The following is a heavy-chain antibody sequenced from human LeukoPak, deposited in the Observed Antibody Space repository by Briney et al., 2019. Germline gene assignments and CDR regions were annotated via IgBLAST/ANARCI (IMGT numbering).Heavy chain of an antibody. Sequence: SETLSLTCAVYGGSFSGYYWSWIRKPPGKGLEWIGEINHSGSTNYNPSLKSRVTISVDTSKNQFSLKLSSVTAADTAVYYCARGADSSGYYNWFDPWGQGTLVTVSS. D-gene: IGHD3-22*01. CDR1: GGSFSGYY. CDR3: ARGADSSGYYNWFDP. V-gene: IGHV4-34*01. J-gene: IGHJ5*02. CDR2: INHSGST.